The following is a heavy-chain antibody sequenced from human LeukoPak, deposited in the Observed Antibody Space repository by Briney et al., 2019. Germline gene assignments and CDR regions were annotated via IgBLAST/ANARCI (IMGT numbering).Heavy chain of an antibody. CDR2: INHSGST. D-gene: IGHD2-15*01. Sequence: SETLSLTCAVYGGSSSGYYWSWIRQPPGKGLEWIGEINHSGSTNYNPSLKSQVTISVDTSKNQFSLKLSSVTAADTAFYYCARVAAKTVDYWGQGTLVTVSS. V-gene: IGHV4-34*01. CDR3: ARVAAKTVDY. J-gene: IGHJ4*02. CDR1: GGSSSGYY.